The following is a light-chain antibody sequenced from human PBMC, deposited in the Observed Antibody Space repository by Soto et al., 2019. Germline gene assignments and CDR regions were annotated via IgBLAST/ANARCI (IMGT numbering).Light chain of an antibody. CDR3: QQYYRYWT. Sequence: EIVLTQSPATLSSSPGERATLSCRASQSVSSYLAWYQQKPGQAPRLLIYGASTRATGIPARFSGSGSGTEFTLTISSLQSEDFAVYYCQQYYRYWTFGQGTKVDIK. J-gene: IGKJ1*01. V-gene: IGKV3-15*01. CDR2: GAS. CDR1: QSVSSY.